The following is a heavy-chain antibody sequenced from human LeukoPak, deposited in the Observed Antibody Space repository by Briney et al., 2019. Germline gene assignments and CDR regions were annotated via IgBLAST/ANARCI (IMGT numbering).Heavy chain of an antibody. CDR2: IYYSGST. CDR3: ARDEGHSGYDSGDNWFDP. J-gene: IGHJ5*02. V-gene: IGHV4-59*01. CDR1: GGSLSSYY. D-gene: IGHD5-12*01. Sequence: PSETLSLTCTVSGGSLSSYYWSWIRQPPGKGLEWIGYIYYSGSTNYNPSLKSRVTISVDTSKNQFSLKLSSVTAADTAVYYCARDEGHSGYDSGDNWFDPWGQGTLVTVSS.